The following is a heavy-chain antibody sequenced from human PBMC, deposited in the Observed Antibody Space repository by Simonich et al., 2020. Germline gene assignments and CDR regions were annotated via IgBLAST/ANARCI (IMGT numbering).Heavy chain of an antibody. J-gene: IGHJ4*02. CDR1: GGSISSYY. CDR2: IYYSGST. CDR3: ARLPDY. Sequence: QVQLQESGPGLVQPSETLSLTCTVSGGSISSYYWSWIRQPPGKGLEWIGDIYYSGSTNYTPALKSRVTISVDTSKNQFSLKLSSVTAADTAVYYCARLPDYWGQGTLVTVSS. V-gene: IGHV4-59*08.